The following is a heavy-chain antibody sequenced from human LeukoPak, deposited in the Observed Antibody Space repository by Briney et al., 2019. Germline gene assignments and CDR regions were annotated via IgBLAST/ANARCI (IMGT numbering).Heavy chain of an antibody. Sequence: SETLSLTCAVYGGSFSGYYWSWIRQPPGKGLEWIGEINHSGSTNYNPSLKSRVTISVDTFKNQFSLKLSSVTAADTAVYYCARALPRVLRYFDWLDYWGQGTLVTVSS. CDR1: GGSFSGYY. CDR2: INHSGST. J-gene: IGHJ4*02. V-gene: IGHV4-34*01. D-gene: IGHD3-9*01. CDR3: ARALPRVLRYFDWLDY.